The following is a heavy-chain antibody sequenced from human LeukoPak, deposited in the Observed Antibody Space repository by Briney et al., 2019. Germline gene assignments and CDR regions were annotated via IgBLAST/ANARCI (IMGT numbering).Heavy chain of an antibody. CDR2: TYYRSKWYN. J-gene: IGHJ3*02. Sequence: SQTLSLTCAISGDSVSSNSAAWNWIRQSPSRGLEWLGRTYYRSKWYNDYAVSVKSRITINPDISKNQFSLQLNSVTPEDTAVYYCARERAYYDSSGYFPVDAFDIWGQGTMVTVSS. V-gene: IGHV6-1*01. D-gene: IGHD3-22*01. CDR1: GDSVSSNSAA. CDR3: ARERAYYDSSGYFPVDAFDI.